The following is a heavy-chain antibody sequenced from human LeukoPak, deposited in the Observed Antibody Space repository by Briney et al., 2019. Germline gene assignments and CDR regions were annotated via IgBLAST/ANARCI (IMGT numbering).Heavy chain of an antibody. Sequence: PGGSLRLSCAASGLTFSNGWMSWVRQAPGKGLEWVGRIKSKSERGTTDYAAPVKGRFTISRDGSTNTVYLHMNSLKTEDTAVYFCTSNLYCSTSSCYTLDNWGQGTLVAVS. CDR1: GLTFSNGW. CDR2: IKSKSERGTT. D-gene: IGHD2-2*02. CDR3: TSNLYCSTSSCYTLDN. J-gene: IGHJ4*02. V-gene: IGHV3-15*01.